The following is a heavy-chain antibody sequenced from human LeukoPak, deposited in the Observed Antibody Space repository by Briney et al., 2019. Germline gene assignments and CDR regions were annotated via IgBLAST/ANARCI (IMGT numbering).Heavy chain of an antibody. V-gene: IGHV1-46*01. CDR3: ARDGGRAYCGGDCYSRRDWYFDL. J-gene: IGHJ2*01. CDR1: GYTFTSYY. D-gene: IGHD2-21*02. Sequence: ASVKVSCKASGYTFTSYYMHWVRQAPGQGLEWMGIINPSGGSTSYAQKFQGRVTMTRDTSTSTVYMELSSLRSEDTAVYYCARDGGRAYCGGDCYSRRDWYFDLWGRGTLVTVSS. CDR2: INPSGGST.